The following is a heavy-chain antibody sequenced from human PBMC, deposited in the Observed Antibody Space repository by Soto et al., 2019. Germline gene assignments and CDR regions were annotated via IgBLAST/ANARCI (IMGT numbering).Heavy chain of an antibody. CDR1: GGSISSGGYY. CDR3: ARVFSDSSSFFDP. V-gene: IGHV4-31*03. J-gene: IGHJ5*02. CDR2: IYYSGST. D-gene: IGHD6-13*01. Sequence: SETLSLTCTVSGGSISSGGYYLSWIRQHPGKGLEWIGYIYYSGSTYYNPSLKSRVTISVDTSKNQFSLKLSSVTAADTAVYYCARVFSDSSSFFDPWGQGTLVTVSS.